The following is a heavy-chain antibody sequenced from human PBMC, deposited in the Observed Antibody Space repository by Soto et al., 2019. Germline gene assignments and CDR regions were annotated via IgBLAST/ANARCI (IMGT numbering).Heavy chain of an antibody. J-gene: IGHJ6*02. CDR3: AREDRIYGMVV. CDR1: GGSISSYY. CDR2: IYYSGST. Sequence: SETLSLTCTVSGGSISSYYWSWIRQPPGKGLEWIGYIYYSGSTNYNPSLKSRVTISVDTSKNQFSLKLSSVTAADTAVYYCAREDRIYGMVVWGQPNTVTVSS. V-gene: IGHV4-59*01.